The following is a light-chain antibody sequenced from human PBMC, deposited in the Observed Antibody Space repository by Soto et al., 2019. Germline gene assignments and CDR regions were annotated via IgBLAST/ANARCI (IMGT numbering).Light chain of an antibody. Sequence: QSVLTQPPSASGTPGQRVTISCSGSSSNIGSNTVNWYQQHPGTAPKRLIYSNNQRPSGVPDRFSGSKSGTSASLAISGLQSEDEADYYCAAWDDSLNGVVFGGGTKLTVL. CDR3: AAWDDSLNGVV. V-gene: IGLV1-44*01. J-gene: IGLJ2*01. CDR2: SNN. CDR1: SSNIGSNT.